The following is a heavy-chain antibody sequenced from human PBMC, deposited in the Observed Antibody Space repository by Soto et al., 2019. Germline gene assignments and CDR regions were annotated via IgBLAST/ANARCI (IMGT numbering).Heavy chain of an antibody. D-gene: IGHD2-15*01. V-gene: IGHV2-5*02. J-gene: IGHJ4*02. CDR2: IYWDDDK. CDR1: GFSLSTSGVG. Sequence: QITLKESGPTLVKPTQTLTLTCTFSGFSLSTSGVGVGWIRQLPGKALEWLALIYWDDDKRYSPSLKSRLTITKDTSKHQVVLTMTNMDPVDTATYYCAHRPSYCSGGSCYSGFDYWGQGTLVTVSS. CDR3: AHRPSYCSGGSCYSGFDY.